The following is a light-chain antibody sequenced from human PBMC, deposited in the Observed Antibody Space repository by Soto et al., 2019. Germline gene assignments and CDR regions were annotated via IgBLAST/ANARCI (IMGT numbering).Light chain of an antibody. CDR1: SSNIGSNA. CDR2: SND. J-gene: IGLJ1*01. Sequence: QPVLTQPPSVSGTPGQRVTISCSGSSSNIGSNAVNWYQQLPGAAPKLLIYSNDQRPSGVPDRFSGSKSGTSASLAISGLQSEDEADYYCSSYTSSSMGYVFGTGTKVTVL. CDR3: SSYTSSSMGYV. V-gene: IGLV1-44*01.